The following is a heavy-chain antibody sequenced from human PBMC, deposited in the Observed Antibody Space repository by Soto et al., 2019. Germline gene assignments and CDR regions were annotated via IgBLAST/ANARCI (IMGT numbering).Heavy chain of an antibody. J-gene: IGHJ3*02. CDR3: ARGWKMTTVTKTALDI. D-gene: IGHD4-17*01. CDR2: ISSNGGST. CDR1: GFTFSSYA. V-gene: IGHV3-64*01. Sequence: GGSLRLSCAASGFTFSSYAMHWVRQAPGKGLEYVSAISSNGGSTYYANSVKGRFTISRDNSKNTLYLQMGSLRAEGMAVYYCARGWKMTTVTKTALDIWGQGTMVTVSS.